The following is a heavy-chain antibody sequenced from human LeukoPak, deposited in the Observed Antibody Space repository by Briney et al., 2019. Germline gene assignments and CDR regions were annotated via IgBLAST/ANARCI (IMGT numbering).Heavy chain of an antibody. V-gene: IGHV3-48*01. CDR2: ISSSSSTI. CDR1: GFTFSSYS. Sequence: PGGSLRLSCAASGFTFSSYSMNWVRQAPGKGLEWVSYISSSSSTIYYADSVKGRFTISRDNAKNSLYLQMNSLRAEDTAVYYCAREYYCTNGVCFQSLWYYYYGMDVWGQGTTVTVSS. J-gene: IGHJ6*02. CDR3: AREYYCTNGVCFQSLWYYYYGMDV. D-gene: IGHD2-8*01.